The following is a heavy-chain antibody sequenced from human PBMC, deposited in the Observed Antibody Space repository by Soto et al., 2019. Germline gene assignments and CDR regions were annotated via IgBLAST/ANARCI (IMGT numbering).Heavy chain of an antibody. Sequence: GASVKVSCKASGYTFTTHAMHWVRQAPGQILEWMGLINGGTGQTKHSQRFQGRVNITRDTSASTAYMELSSLRSEDTAVYYCASTLNYDFWSGQAYYYGMDVWGQGTTVTVSS. CDR3: ASTLNYDFWSGQAYYYGMDV. CDR2: INGGTGQT. V-gene: IGHV1-3*01. CDR1: GYTFTTHA. J-gene: IGHJ6*02. D-gene: IGHD3-3*01.